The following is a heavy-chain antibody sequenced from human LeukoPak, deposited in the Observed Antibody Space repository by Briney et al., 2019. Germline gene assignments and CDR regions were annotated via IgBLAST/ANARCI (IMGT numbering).Heavy chain of an antibody. CDR2: IYPRDGST. Sequence: ASVKVSCKASGYTFTTYYIHWVRQAPGQGLEWMGMIYPRDGSTSYAQKFQGRVTVTRDTSTSTVHMELSGLRSEDTAVYYCARDQEGFDYWGQGTLVTVSS. CDR1: GYTFTTYY. V-gene: IGHV1-46*01. J-gene: IGHJ4*02. CDR3: ARDQEGFDY.